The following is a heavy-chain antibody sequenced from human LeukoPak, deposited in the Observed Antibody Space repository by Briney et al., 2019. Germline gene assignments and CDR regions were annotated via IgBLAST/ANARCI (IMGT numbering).Heavy chain of an antibody. CDR2: ISYDGSNK. V-gene: IGHV3-30-3*01. CDR3: ARDMGYGGYEGADY. Sequence: GGSLRLSCAASGFTFSSYAMHWVRQAPGKGLEWVAVISYDGSNKYYADSVKGRFTISRDNSKNTLYLQMNSLRAEDTAVYYCARDMGYGGYEGADYWGQGTLVTVSS. CDR1: GFTFSSYA. D-gene: IGHD5-12*01. J-gene: IGHJ4*02.